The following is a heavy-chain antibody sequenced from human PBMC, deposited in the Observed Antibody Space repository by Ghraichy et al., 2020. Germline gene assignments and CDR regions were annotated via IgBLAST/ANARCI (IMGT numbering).Heavy chain of an antibody. D-gene: IGHD3-16*01. CDR3: AKDGGYYGMDV. CDR1: GFTFSSYG. V-gene: IGHV3-30*02. CDR2: IHYEGSNK. Sequence: GGSLRLSCAASGFTFSSYGMYWVRQAPGKGLEWVAHIHYEGSNKDYTDSVKGRFTISRDSPKNTLYLQMNSLRAEDTAVYYCAKDGGYYGMDVWGQGTTVSVSS. J-gene: IGHJ6*02.